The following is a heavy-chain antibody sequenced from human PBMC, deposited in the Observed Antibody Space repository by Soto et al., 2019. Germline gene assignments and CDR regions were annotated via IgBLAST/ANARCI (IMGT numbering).Heavy chain of an antibody. CDR3: ARVERGTATTVVDAFDI. V-gene: IGHV4-61*01. D-gene: IGHD1-1*01. CDR2: MSHSCGT. J-gene: IGHJ3*02. CDR1: GGFVSSGSYY. Sequence: SETLSLTCAVYGGFVSSGSYYWSWIRQPLGKGLEWIGEMSHSCGTHFNPSLKSRVTISVDTSKNQFSLKMSSVTAADTALYYCARVERGTATTVVDAFDIWGPGTMVTVSS.